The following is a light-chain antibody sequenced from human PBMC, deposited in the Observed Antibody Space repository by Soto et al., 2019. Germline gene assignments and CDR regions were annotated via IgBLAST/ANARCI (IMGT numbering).Light chain of an antibody. CDR2: KES. J-gene: IGKJ1*01. Sequence: DIQMTQFPSTLSASVGDRVSISCRASQSIGTSLAWYQLKPGKTPKLLIYKESILETGVPSRFSGSGSGADFTLTFSSLQPDAFATYYCQQYHTFPTFGQGTKLEIK. V-gene: IGKV1-5*03. CDR1: QSIGTS. CDR3: QQYHTFPT.